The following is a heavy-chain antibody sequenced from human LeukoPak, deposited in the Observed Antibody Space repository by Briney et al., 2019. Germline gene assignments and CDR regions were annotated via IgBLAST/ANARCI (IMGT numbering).Heavy chain of an antibody. J-gene: IGHJ4*02. CDR2: ISAYNGNT. D-gene: IGHD5-24*01. CDR3: AKDFEMATNSGRYFDN. Sequence: ASVKVSCKASGYTFTSYGITWVRQAPGQGLEWMGWISAYNGNTNYAQKLQGRVTMTTDTSTSTAHMDLRSLRFDDTAVYYCAKDFEMATNSGRYFDNWGQGTLVTVSS. V-gene: IGHV1-18*01. CDR1: GYTFTSYG.